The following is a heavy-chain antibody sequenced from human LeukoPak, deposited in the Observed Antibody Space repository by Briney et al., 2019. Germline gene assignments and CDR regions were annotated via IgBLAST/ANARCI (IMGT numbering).Heavy chain of an antibody. J-gene: IGHJ3*02. CDR1: GGSISSGHSS. V-gene: IGHV4-30-2*06. CDR2: IYHSGST. Sequence: SETLSLTCAVSGGSISSGHSSWNWFRQSPGKGLEWIGYIYHSGSTYYNPSLKSRVAISVDTSKNQFSLKLSSVTAADTAVYYCARDGIRPQNAFDIWGQGTMVTVSS. CDR3: ARDGIRPQNAFDI.